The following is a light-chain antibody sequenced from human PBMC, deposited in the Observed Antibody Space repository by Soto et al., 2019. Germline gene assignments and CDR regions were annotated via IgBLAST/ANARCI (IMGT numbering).Light chain of an antibody. CDR1: QSVSSN. Sequence: EIVLTQSPGTLSLSPGERANLSCSASQSVSSNYLAWYQQKPGQAPRLLIYGASSRAPGIPTRFSGSGSGTEFTLTISSLQSEDFAVYYCQQYENWPQLTFGGGTKVDI. V-gene: IGKV3-15*01. CDR3: QQYENWPQLT. CDR2: GAS. J-gene: IGKJ4*01.